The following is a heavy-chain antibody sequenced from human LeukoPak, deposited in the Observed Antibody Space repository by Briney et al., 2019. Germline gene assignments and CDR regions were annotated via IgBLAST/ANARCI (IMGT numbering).Heavy chain of an antibody. V-gene: IGHV1-18*01. CDR2: ISAYNGNT. D-gene: IGHD3-10*01. CDR1: GYTFTSYG. CDR3: ARDYWFGELLFYYYYMDV. Sequence: GASVKVSCKASGYTFTSYGISWVRRAPGQGLEWMGWISAYNGNTNYAQKLQGRVTMTTDTSTSTAYMELRSLRSDDTAVYYCARDYWFGELLFYYYYMDVWGKGTTVTVSS. J-gene: IGHJ6*03.